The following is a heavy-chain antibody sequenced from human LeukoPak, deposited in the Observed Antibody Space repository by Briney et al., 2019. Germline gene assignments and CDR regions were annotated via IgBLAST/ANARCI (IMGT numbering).Heavy chain of an antibody. J-gene: IGHJ6*02. V-gene: IGHV3-48*01. D-gene: IGHD2-2*01. CDR2: ISSSSSTI. CDR1: GFTFSSYS. Sequence: GGSLRLSCAASGFTFSSYSMNWVRQAPGKGLEWVSYISSSSSTIYYADSVKGRFTISRDNAKNSLYLQMNSLRAEDTAVYYCARNLGYCSSTSCYKFYGMDVWGQGTTVTVSS. CDR3: ARNLGYCSSTSCYKFYGMDV.